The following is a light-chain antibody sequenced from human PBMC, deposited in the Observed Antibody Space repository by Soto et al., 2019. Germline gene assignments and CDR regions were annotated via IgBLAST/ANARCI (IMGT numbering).Light chain of an antibody. J-gene: IGKJ1*01. CDR2: DES. CDR3: QQRSNWLWT. CDR1: QSVGSY. Sequence: EIVLTQSPATLSLSPGDRAILSCRASQSVGSYLAWYQQRPGQAPRLLIYDESTRATGIPARFSGSGSGTDFTLTISSLEPEDFAVYYCQQRSNWLWTFGQGTKVDIK. V-gene: IGKV3-11*01.